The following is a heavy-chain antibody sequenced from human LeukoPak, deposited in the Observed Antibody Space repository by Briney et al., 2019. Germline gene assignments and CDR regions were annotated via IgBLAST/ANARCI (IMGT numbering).Heavy chain of an antibody. CDR1: GFTFSSYA. V-gene: IGHV3-23*01. J-gene: IGHJ4*02. D-gene: IGHD3-3*01. CDR3: AKHGPDYDFWSGLDY. CDR2: ISGSGGST. Sequence: PGGSLRLSCAASGFTFSSYAMSWVRQAPGKGLEWVSAISGSGGSTYYADSVKGRFTISRDNSKNTPYLQMNSLRAEDTAVYYCAKHGPDYDFWSGLDYWGQGTLVTASS.